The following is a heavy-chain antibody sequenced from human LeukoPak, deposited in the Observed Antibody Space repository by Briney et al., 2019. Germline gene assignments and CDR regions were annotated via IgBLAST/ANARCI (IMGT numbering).Heavy chain of an antibody. CDR1: GYTFTSYY. D-gene: IGHD6-13*01. CDR3: AGDGTGYLPDWYFDL. Sequence: GASVKVSCKASGYTFTSYYMHWVRQAPGQGLEWMGIINPSGGSTSYAQKFQGRVTMTRDTSTSTVYMELSSLRSEDTAVYYRAGDGTGYLPDWYFDLWGRGTLVTVSS. CDR2: INPSGGST. V-gene: IGHV1-46*01. J-gene: IGHJ2*01.